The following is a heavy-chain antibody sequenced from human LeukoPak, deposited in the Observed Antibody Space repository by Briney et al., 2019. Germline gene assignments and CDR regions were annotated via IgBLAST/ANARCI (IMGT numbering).Heavy chain of an antibody. CDR3: ARGIYYDILTGYSWGYWFDP. CDR1: GGSISSSSYY. Sequence: SETLSLTCTVSGGSISSSSYYWGWIRQPPGKGLEWIGSIYYSGSTNYNPSLKSRVTISVDTSKNQFSLKLSSVTAADTAVYYCARGIYYDILTGYSWGYWFDPWGQGTLVTVSS. J-gene: IGHJ5*02. V-gene: IGHV4-39*07. CDR2: IYYSGST. D-gene: IGHD3-9*01.